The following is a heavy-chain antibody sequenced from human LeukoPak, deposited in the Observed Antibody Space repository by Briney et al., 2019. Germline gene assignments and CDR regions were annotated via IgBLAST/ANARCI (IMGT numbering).Heavy chain of an antibody. CDR3: ATSSGSSA. CDR2: TETSGGDT. J-gene: IGHJ5*02. D-gene: IGHD3-10*01. CDR1: GFTFSDYY. V-gene: IGHV3-11*04. Sequence: PGGSLRLSCAASGFTFSDYYMSWFRQAPGKGLEWVSYTETSGGDTHYADSVKGRFTISRDDARNSMYLQMSGLRDEDTAVYYCATSSGSSAWGQGTLVTVSS.